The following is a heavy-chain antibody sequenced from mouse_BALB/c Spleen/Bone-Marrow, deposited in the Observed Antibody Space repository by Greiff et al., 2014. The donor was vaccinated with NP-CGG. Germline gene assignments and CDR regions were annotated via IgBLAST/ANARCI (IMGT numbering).Heavy chain of an antibody. J-gene: IGHJ4*01. CDR2: INPYNGGT. D-gene: IGHD1-1*01. CDR1: GYSFTGYT. V-gene: IGHV1-18*01. CDR3: ARGITTGMGY. Sequence: VQLQQPGPELVKPGASLKISCKASGYSFTGYTMNWVKQSHGESLEWIGLINPYNGGTTYNQKFKGKATLTVDKSSSTAYMELLSLTSEDSAVCYCARGITTGMGYWGQGTSVTVSS.